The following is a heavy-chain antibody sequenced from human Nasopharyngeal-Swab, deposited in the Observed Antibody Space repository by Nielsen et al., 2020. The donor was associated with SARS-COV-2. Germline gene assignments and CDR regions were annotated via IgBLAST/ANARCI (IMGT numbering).Heavy chain of an antibody. Sequence: WIRQPPEKGLEWIGSIYYSGSTYYNPSLKSRVTISVDTSKNQFSLKLSSVTAADTAVYYCARRSRSRGFLLDPWGQGTLVTVSS. V-gene: IGHV4-39*07. CDR2: IYYSGST. CDR3: ARRSRSRGFLLDP. J-gene: IGHJ5*02. D-gene: IGHD3-10*01.